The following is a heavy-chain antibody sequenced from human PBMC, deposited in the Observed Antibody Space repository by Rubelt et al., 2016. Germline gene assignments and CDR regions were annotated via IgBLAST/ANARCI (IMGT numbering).Heavy chain of an antibody. J-gene: IGHJ3*02. CDR2: MSETGCKI. CDR3: AKKDQLKAFDI. Sequence: EVQLLESGGGLVQPGGSLRLSCVASGFSFSNYAMSWVRQAPGKGLEWLSAMSETGCKIVYTDSVKGRFTISRDNSKNTLYMQMNSLRAEDTTVYYCAKKDQLKAFDIWGQGTMVTVSS. CDR1: GFSFSNYA. V-gene: IGHV3-23*01.